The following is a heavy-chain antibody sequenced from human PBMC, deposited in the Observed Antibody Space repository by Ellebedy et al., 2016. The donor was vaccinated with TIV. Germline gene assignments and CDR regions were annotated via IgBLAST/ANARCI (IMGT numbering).Heavy chain of an antibody. CDR2: FYFGGSH. CDR3: ASSLGFDYVWGSYRPFDY. J-gene: IGHJ4*02. V-gene: IGHV4-39*01. Sequence: MPGGSLRLSCAVSGVSISSTGYYWGWVRQPPGKGLEWIGSFYFGGSHYYNPSLKSRVTISVDTSKKQFSLKLSSVTAADTAVYYCASSLGFDYVWGSYRPFDYWGQGTLVTVSS. CDR1: GVSISSTGYY. D-gene: IGHD3-16*02.